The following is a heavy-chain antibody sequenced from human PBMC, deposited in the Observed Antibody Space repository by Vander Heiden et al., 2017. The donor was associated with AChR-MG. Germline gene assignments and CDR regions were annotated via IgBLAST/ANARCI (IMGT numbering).Heavy chain of an antibody. J-gene: IGHJ4*02. Sequence: EVQLVESGGGLIQPGGSLRLSCAASGFTVSSNYMSWVRQAPGKGLEWVSVIYSGGSTYYADSVKGRFTISRDNSKNTLYLQMNSLRAEDTAVYYCARNYGDYEPHEFDYWGQGTLVTVSS. CDR2: IYSGGST. CDR3: ARNYGDYEPHEFDY. CDR1: GFTVSSNY. D-gene: IGHD4-17*01. V-gene: IGHV3-53*01.